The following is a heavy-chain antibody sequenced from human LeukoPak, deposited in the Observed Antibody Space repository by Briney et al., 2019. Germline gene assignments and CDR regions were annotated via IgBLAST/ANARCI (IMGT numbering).Heavy chain of an antibody. D-gene: IGHD6-19*01. CDR1: GGSISSYY. Sequence: PSETLSLTCTVSGGSISSYYWSWIRQPPGKGLEWIGNIYTGGNTNYNPSLKSRVAISVDTSKNQFSLKLNSVTAADTAVYYCARPYSSGWSGAFDIWGQGTMVTVSS. CDR2: IYTGGNT. CDR3: ARPYSSGWSGAFDI. V-gene: IGHV4-4*09. J-gene: IGHJ3*02.